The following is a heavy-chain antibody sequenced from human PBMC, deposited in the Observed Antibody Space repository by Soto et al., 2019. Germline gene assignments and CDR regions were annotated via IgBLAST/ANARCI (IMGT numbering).Heavy chain of an antibody. CDR3: ARGLYGGNAAVGY. V-gene: IGHV3-21*01. J-gene: IGHJ4*02. CDR1: GFTFISYS. D-gene: IGHD4-17*01. CDR2: ISSSSSYI. Sequence: PGGSLRLSCASSGFTFISYSMNWVRQAPGKGLEWVSSISSSSSYIYYADSVKGRFTISRDNAKNSLYLQMNSLRAEDTAVYYCARGLYGGNAAVGYWRQGTLVTVSS.